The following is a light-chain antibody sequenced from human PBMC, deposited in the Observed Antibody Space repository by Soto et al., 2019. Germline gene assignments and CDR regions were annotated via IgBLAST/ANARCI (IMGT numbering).Light chain of an antibody. J-gene: IGKJ1*01. CDR3: KQYKDWPTT. CDR1: HSVSGT. CDR2: SAS. Sequence: IGMTQSPATLSVSPRETATGSVRASHSVSGTVAWYHQISGQAPKLLIYSASTTATGVSARFSGSGSGTDFTLTITSLQSDDFGVYYCKQYKDWPTTCGQGTKVDIK. V-gene: IGKV3-15*01.